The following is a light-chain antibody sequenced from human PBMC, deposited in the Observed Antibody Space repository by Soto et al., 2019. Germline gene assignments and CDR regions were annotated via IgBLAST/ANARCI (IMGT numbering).Light chain of an antibody. CDR1: HSTNNY. CDR2: ATS. CDR3: HQSFKTPLT. V-gene: IGKV1-39*01. J-gene: IGKJ4*01. Sequence: DIQMTQSPPSLSASVADRVIITCRASHSTNNYLNWYQQKPGKAPSLLIYATSILQSGVPSRFSGSGSETDYTLTITSLQPEDFATYYCHQSFKTPLTFGGGTNVEIK.